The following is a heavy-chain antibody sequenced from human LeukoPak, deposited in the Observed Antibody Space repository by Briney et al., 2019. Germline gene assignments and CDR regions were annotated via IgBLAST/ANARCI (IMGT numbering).Heavy chain of an antibody. CDR2: ISSSSSYI. CDR1: GFTFSSYS. CDR3: ARVVYGDYADAFDI. J-gene: IGHJ3*02. Sequence: PGGSLRLSCATSGFTFSSYSMNWVRQAPGKGLEWVSSISSSSSYIYYADSVKGRFTISRDNAKNSLYLQMNSLRAEDTAVYYCARVVYGDYADAFDIWGQGTMVTVSS. V-gene: IGHV3-21*01. D-gene: IGHD4-17*01.